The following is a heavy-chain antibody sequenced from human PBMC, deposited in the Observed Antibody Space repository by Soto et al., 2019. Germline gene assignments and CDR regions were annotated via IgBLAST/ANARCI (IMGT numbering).Heavy chain of an antibody. Sequence: QVQLVESGGGVVQPGRSLRLSCAASGFTLSSYGMHWVRQAPGKGLEWVAVIWYDGSNKYYADSVKGRFTISKDNYKNTLYLQMNSLRAEDTAVYYCARDGSGWYYYYYGMDVWGQGTTVTVSS. CDR1: GFTLSSYG. J-gene: IGHJ6*02. CDR3: ARDGSGWYYYYYGMDV. V-gene: IGHV3-33*01. D-gene: IGHD6-19*01. CDR2: IWYDGSNK.